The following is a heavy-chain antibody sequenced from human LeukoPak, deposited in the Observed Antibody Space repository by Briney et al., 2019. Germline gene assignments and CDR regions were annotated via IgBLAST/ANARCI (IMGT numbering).Heavy chain of an antibody. V-gene: IGHV4-59*08. Sequence: PSETLSLTCTVSNASITNFYWSWIRQVPGKGLEWIGYMYYSEKTNYNPSLKSRVTISVDTSKNQFSLKMHSVTAADTAVYYCARPRVVGHSSSWYYDYWGQGTLVTVSS. D-gene: IGHD6-13*01. J-gene: IGHJ4*02. CDR1: NASITNFY. CDR2: MYYSEKT. CDR3: ARPRVVGHSSSWYYDY.